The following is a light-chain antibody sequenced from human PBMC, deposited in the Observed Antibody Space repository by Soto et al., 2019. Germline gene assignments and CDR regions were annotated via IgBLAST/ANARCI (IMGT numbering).Light chain of an antibody. CDR2: GVS. J-gene: IGKJ1*01. CDR1: QSVSSRN. Sequence: DIVLTQSPDTLSLSPGQRATLSCRSRQSVSSRNLAWYQQKPGQAPRPLIYGVSSRATGIPDRFSGSWSGTDFTLTISRLEPEDVAVYYCQQYDSSPRTFCQGTEVDI. CDR3: QQYDSSPRT. V-gene: IGKV3-20*01.